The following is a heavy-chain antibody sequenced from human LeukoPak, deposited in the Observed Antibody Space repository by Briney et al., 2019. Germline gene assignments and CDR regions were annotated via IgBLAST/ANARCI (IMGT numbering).Heavy chain of an antibody. CDR1: GFTFSSYA. D-gene: IGHD6-19*01. CDR3: ARDGRSSGWYQGFDY. J-gene: IGHJ4*02. CDR2: ISYDGSNK. Sequence: GGSLRLSCAASGFTFSSYAMHWVRQAPGKGLVWLAVISYDGSNKYYADSVKGRFTISRDNSKNTLYLQMNSLRAEDTAVYYCARDGRSSGWYQGFDYWGQGTLVTVSS. V-gene: IGHV3-30-3*01.